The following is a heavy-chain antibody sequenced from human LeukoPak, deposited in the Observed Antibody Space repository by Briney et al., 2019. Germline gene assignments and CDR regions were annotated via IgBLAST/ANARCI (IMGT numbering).Heavy chain of an antibody. CDR2: IYSGGGT. J-gene: IGHJ5*02. CDR3: ARGLHYYEP. Sequence: GGSLRLSCAASGFTVSSNYMTWVRQAPGKGLEWVSVIYSGGGTDYADSVKGRFTTSRDNSKNTLYLQMNSLRAEDTAVYYCARGLHYYEPWGQGTLVTVSS. CDR1: GFTVSSNY. V-gene: IGHV3-66*01. D-gene: IGHD3-22*01.